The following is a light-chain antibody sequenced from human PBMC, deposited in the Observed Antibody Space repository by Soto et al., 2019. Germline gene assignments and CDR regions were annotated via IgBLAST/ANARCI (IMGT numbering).Light chain of an antibody. J-gene: IGLJ1*01. CDR1: SSDVGGYNY. V-gene: IGLV2-14*01. CDR3: TSYTSSSMDYV. Sequence: QSALTQPASVSGSPGQSITISCTGTSSDVGGYNYVSWYQQHPGKAPKLMIYEVSNRPSGVSNRFSGSKSGNTASLTISGLQAEDEPDYYCTSYTSSSMDYVLGIGPKLTVL. CDR2: EVS.